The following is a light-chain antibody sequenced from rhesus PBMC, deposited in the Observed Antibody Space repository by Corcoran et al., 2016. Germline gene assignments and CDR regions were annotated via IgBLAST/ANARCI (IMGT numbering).Light chain of an antibody. J-gene: IGKJ3*01. Sequence: DIQMTQSPSSLSASVGDRVTITCRASENVNNYLNWYQQKPGKAPKLLIYKASTLQSGVPSRFSGSGSGTDYTFTICSLQPEDVATYYCQHGYGTPFTFGPGTKLDIK. CDR3: QHGYGTPFT. V-gene: IGKV1-74*01. CDR2: KAS. CDR1: ENVNNY.